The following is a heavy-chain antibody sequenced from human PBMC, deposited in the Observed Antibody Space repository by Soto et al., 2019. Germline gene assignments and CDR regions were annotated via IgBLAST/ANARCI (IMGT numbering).Heavy chain of an antibody. D-gene: IGHD1-26*01. J-gene: IGHJ4*02. V-gene: IGHV4-39*01. Sequence: QLQLQESGPGLVKPSETLSLTCTVSGGSISRSFYYWGWIRQPPGKGLEWIGSIYYSGGTYYNPSLKSRVTISVDTSKNQFSLKLSSVTAAATAVYYCAKPSGSYLYYFDYWGQGTLVTVSS. CDR1: GGSISRSFYY. CDR2: IYYSGGT. CDR3: AKPSGSYLYYFDY.